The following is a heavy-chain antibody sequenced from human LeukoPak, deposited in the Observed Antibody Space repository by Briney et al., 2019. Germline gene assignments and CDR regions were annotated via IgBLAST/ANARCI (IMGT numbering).Heavy chain of an antibody. CDR3: ARGRRRIVGATTFDYFDY. CDR2: IIPIFGTA. CDR1: GYTFTSYG. V-gene: IGHV1-69*13. D-gene: IGHD1-26*01. Sequence: GASVKVSCTASGYTFTSYGISWVRQAPGQGLEWMGGIIPIFGTANYAQKFQGRVTITADESTSTAYMELSSLRSEDTAVYYCARGRRRIVGATTFDYFDYWGQGTLVTVSS. J-gene: IGHJ4*02.